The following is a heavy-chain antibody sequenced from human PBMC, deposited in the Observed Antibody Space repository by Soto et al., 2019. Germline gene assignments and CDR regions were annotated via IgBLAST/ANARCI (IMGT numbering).Heavy chain of an antibody. J-gene: IGHJ6*02. CDR1: GDSVSSNSAA. CDR3: AREWVVVVPAAIGGMDV. V-gene: IGHV6-1*01. CDR2: TYYRSKWYN. Sequence: PSPTLSLTCAISGDSVSSNSAAWNWIRQSPSRGLEWLGRTYYRSKWYNDYAVSVKSRITINPDTSKNQFSLQLNSVTPEDTAVYYCAREWVVVVPAAIGGMDVWGQGTTVTVSS. D-gene: IGHD2-2*01.